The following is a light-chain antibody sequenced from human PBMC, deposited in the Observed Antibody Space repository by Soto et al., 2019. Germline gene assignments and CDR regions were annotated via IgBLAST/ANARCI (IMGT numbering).Light chain of an antibody. J-gene: IGLJ3*02. CDR2: EVT. V-gene: IGLV2-8*01. Sequence: QSALTQPPSASGSPGQSVTISCTGTSSDVGAYNYVSWYRQRPGKAPKLMIFEVTKRPSGVSSRFSASKSGNTASLTISGVRAEDEADYYCCSYAGTATWVFGGGTKLTVL. CDR3: CSYAGTATWV. CDR1: SSDVGAYNY.